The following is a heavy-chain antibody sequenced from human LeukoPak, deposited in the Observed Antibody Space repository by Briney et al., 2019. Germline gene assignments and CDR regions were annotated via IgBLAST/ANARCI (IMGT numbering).Heavy chain of an antibody. CDR1: GFSFTNAW. V-gene: IGHV3-15*01. CDR2: IKSKTDGETR. Sequence: PGGSLRLSCAASGFSFTNAWMSWVRQAPGKGLEWVGRIKSKTDGETRDYAAPVRGRFAISRDDSKNTLFLLMNSLESDDTAVYFCITDPGDYEDFWGQGTLVTVSS. D-gene: IGHD4-17*01. J-gene: IGHJ4*02. CDR3: ITDPGDYEDF.